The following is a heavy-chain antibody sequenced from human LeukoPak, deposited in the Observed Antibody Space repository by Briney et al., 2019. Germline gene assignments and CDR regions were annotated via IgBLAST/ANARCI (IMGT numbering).Heavy chain of an antibody. Sequence: SETLSLTCAVYGGSFSGYYWSWIRQPPGKGLEWIGEINHSGSTNYNPSLKSRVTISVDTSKTRFSLKLSSVTAADTAVYYCARASHARTTVASGTYYFVYWGQGTLVTVSS. J-gene: IGHJ4*02. CDR1: GGSFSGYY. CDR3: ARASHARTTVASGTYYFVY. V-gene: IGHV4-34*01. D-gene: IGHD4-23*01. CDR2: INHSGST.